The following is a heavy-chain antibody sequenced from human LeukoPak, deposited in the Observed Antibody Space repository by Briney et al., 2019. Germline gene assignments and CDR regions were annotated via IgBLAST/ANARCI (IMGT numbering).Heavy chain of an antibody. D-gene: IGHD4-23*01. CDR3: AKGVTLDFDY. CDR1: GYTFNLFA. J-gene: IGHJ4*02. V-gene: IGHV3-23*01. Sequence: PGGSLRLSCAASGYTFNLFAMSWVRQAPGKGLEWVSTISGSSENTHYPDSVRGRFTISRDNSKNTLYLQMNSLRAEDTAVYYCAKGVTLDFDYWGQGTLVTVSS. CDR2: ISGSSENT.